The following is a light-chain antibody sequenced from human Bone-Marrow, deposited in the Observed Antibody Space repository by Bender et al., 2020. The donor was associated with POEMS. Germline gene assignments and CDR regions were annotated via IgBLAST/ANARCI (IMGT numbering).Light chain of an antibody. V-gene: IGLV2-23*01. CDR1: SGDIGRYDL. J-gene: IGLJ3*02. CDR3: STWDDRLNAWL. CDR2: DAT. Sequence: QSALTQPASVSGSPGQSITISCTGTSGDIGRYDLVSWYQQHPGKAPKLVMHDATKRPSGVSNRLSGSKSGNTASLAISGLQSEDAADYYCSTWDDRLNAWLFGGGTKLTVL.